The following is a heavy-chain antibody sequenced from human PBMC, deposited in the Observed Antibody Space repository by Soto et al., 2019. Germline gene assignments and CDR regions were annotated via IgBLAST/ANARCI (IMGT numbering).Heavy chain of an antibody. V-gene: IGHV1-58*01. CDR1: GFSFTRSA. CDR3: AAKPRYFDWPST. J-gene: IGHJ1*01. CDR2: IVVGSGNT. Sequence: SVKVSCKASGFSFTRSAVQWVRQARGQRLEWIGWIVVGSGNTNYAQKFQERVTITRDMTTSTAYMELSSLRSEDTAVYYCAAKPRYFDWPSTWGQGTLVTVSS. D-gene: IGHD3-9*01.